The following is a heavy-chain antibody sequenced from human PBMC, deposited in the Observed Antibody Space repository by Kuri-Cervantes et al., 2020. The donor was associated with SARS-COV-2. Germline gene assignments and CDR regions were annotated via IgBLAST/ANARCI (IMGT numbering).Heavy chain of an antibody. CDR1: GGSISSYY. V-gene: IGHV4-4*07. Sequence: SETLSLTCTVSGGSISSYYWSWIRQPAGKGLEWIGRIYTSGSTNYNPSLKSRVTMSVDTSKNQFSLKPSSVTAADTAVYYCARDLIAAAGQYYYYGMDVWGQGTTVTVSS. CDR2: IYTSGST. D-gene: IGHD6-13*01. J-gene: IGHJ6*02. CDR3: ARDLIAAAGQYYYYGMDV.